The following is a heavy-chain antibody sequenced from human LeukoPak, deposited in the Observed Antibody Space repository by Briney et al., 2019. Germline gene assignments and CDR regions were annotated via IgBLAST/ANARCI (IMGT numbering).Heavy chain of an antibody. V-gene: IGHV3-23*01. CDR3: VVPMIDQLGLLDY. Sequence: PGGTLRLSCAASGFTFSGYAMSWVRQAPGKGLEWVSAISGSGGSTYYADSVKGRFTISRDNSKNTLYLQMNSLRAEDTAVYYCVVPMIDQLGLLDYWGQGTLVTVSS. CDR2: ISGSGGST. J-gene: IGHJ4*02. CDR1: GFTFSGYA. D-gene: IGHD3-22*01.